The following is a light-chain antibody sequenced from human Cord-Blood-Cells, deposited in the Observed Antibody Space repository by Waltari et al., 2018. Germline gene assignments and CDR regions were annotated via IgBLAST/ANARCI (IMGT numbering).Light chain of an antibody. J-gene: IGKJ1*01. CDR1: QSISSW. CDR3: QQYNSYWT. CDR2: DAS. Sequence: DIQMTQSPYTLSAPVGDRVTITCRASQSISSWLAWYQQKPGKAPKLLIYDASRLESGVPSRFSGSGSGTEFTLTISSLQPDDFATYYCQQYNSYWTFGQGTKVEIK. V-gene: IGKV1-5*01.